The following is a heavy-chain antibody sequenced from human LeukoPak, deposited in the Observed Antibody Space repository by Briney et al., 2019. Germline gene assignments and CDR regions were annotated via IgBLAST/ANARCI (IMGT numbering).Heavy chain of an antibody. V-gene: IGHV3-30*18. CDR3: AKEFSGYLASFEY. CDR2: TSFDGSYK. J-gene: IGHJ4*02. D-gene: IGHD3-22*01. Sequence: GGSLRLSCAASGFTFSSYGMHWVRQAPGKGLEWVAMTSFDGSYKNYADSVKGRFTISRDNSKNRLYLQMNSLRAEDTAVYYCAKEFSGYLASFEYWGQGTLVTVSS. CDR1: GFTFSSYG.